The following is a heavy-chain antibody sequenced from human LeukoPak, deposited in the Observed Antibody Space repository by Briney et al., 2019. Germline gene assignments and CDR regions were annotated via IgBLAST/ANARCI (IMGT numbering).Heavy chain of an antibody. V-gene: IGHV4-34*01. CDR2: INHSGST. J-gene: IGHJ3*02. Sequence: PSETLSLTCAVYGGSFSGYYWSWIRQPPGKGLEWIGEINHSGSTNYNPSLKSRVTISVDTSKNQFSLKLSSVTAADTAVYYCARESAPNDAFDIWGQGTMVTVSS. CDR1: GGSFSGYY. D-gene: IGHD6-25*01. CDR3: ARESAPNDAFDI.